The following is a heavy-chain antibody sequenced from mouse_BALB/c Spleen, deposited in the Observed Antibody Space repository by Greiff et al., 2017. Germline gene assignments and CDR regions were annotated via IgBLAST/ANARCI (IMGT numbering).Heavy chain of an antibody. V-gene: IGHV3-2*02. CDR3: ARWRDYDEGFAY. Sequence: EVKLMESGPGLVKPSQSLSLTCTVTGYSITSDYAWNWIRQFPGNKLEWMGYISYSGSTSYNPSLKSRISITRDTSKNQFFLQLNSVTTEDTATYYCARWRDYDEGFAYWGQGTLVTVSA. D-gene: IGHD2-4*01. CDR2: ISYSGST. J-gene: IGHJ3*01. CDR1: GYSITSDYA.